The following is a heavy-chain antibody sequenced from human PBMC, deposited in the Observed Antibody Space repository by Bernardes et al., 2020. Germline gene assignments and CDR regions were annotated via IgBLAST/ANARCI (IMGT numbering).Heavy chain of an antibody. CDR1: GFAFGSYA. J-gene: IGHJ4*02. CDR3: AKGIISVPAAGDYFDS. D-gene: IGHD6-13*01. CDR2: ISADGQKS. Sequence: GGSLRLSCAASGFAFGSYAMSWVRQTPGKGLEWVAAISADGQKSHYVDSVKGRFVISRDNSRNTLFLQMNSLRRDDSSKYSCAKGIISVPAAGDYFDSWGQGALVTVSS. V-gene: IGHV3-23*01.